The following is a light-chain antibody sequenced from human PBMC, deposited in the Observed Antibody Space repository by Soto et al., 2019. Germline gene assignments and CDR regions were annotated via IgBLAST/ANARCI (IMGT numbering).Light chain of an antibody. CDR2: KAS. CDR3: QQYNSYSIT. V-gene: IGKV1-5*03. Sequence: DIQMTQSPSTLSASVGDRVIITCRASPSISSWLAWYHQNPGKAPKVLTYKASSLQSGVPSRFSGSGAGTEFTLTISSLQPDDFATYYCQQYNSYSITFGRGTKVDIK. CDR1: PSISSW. J-gene: IGKJ3*01.